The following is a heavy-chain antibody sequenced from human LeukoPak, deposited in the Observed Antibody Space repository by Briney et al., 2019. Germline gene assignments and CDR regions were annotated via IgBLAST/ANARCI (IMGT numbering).Heavy chain of an antibody. Sequence: GSLRLSCAASGFTFSSYAMAWVRQAPGKGLEWVSVISNSGTSTYYADSVKGRFTISRDNSKNTLYLQMNSLRAEDTAVYHCAKDESTGYYYFDYWGQGALVTVSS. J-gene: IGHJ4*02. CDR3: AKDESTGYYYFDY. CDR1: GFTFSSYA. CDR2: ISNSGTST. D-gene: IGHD3-22*01. V-gene: IGHV3-23*01.